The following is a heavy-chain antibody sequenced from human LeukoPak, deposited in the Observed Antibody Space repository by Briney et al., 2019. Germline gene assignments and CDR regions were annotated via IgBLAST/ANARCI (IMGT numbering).Heavy chain of an antibody. V-gene: IGHV3-7*01. Sequence: GGPLRLSCAASGFTFSIYWMSWARPAPGKGLEWVANRMQDGSENYYVNSVKGRFTRARVNAKNSLYLQMNSLRAEDAAVYYCASLPNYYGSGSYPRWGQGTLVTVSS. CDR3: ASLPNYYGSGSYPR. J-gene: IGHJ4*02. CDR2: RMQDGSEN. CDR1: GFTFSIYW. D-gene: IGHD3-10*01.